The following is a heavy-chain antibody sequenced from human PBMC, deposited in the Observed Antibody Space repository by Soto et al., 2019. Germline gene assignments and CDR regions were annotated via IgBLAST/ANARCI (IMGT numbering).Heavy chain of an antibody. CDR1: GYSFNSHW. J-gene: IGHJ5*02. CDR2: IYPGDSDT. CDR3: ANLEATHTTGFGGPYTWFAP. D-gene: IGHD3-10*01. Sequence: GESLKISCKGSGYSFNSHWIGWVRQMPGKGLEWMGIIYPGDSDTRYSPSFQGQVTISADKSTNTAYLEWSSLKSSDTAMYYCANLEATHTTGFGGPYTWFAPWRGGTLVTVSS. V-gene: IGHV5-51*01.